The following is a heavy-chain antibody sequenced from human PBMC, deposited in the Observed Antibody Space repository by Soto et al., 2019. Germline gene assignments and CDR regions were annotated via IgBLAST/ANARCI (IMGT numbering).Heavy chain of an antibody. D-gene: IGHD2-15*01. J-gene: IGHJ4*02. CDR3: AKALVGIVVVVAATSLDY. Sequence: GGSLRLSCAASGFTFNNFAMGWVRRAPGKGLEWVSSIKADGGKTYYADSVKGRFTVSRDNSKNTLYLQMNSLRAEDTAVYYCAKALVGIVVVVAATSLDYWGQGTLVTVSS. CDR1: GFTFNNFA. CDR2: IKADGGKT. V-gene: IGHV3-23*01.